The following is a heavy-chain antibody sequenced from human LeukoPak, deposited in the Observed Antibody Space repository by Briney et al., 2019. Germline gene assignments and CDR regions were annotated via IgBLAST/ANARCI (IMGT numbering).Heavy chain of an antibody. CDR1: GYSFTSYW. Sequence: KHGESLKISCKGSGYSFTSYWIAWVRQMPGKGLEWMGIIHPGDSYTKYSPSFQGQVTIAADKSISTAYLQWSSVKASDIAIYYCARGDYGTYWGQGTLVTVSS. J-gene: IGHJ4*02. V-gene: IGHV5-51*01. CDR2: IHPGDSYT. CDR3: ARGDYGTY. D-gene: IGHD4-17*01.